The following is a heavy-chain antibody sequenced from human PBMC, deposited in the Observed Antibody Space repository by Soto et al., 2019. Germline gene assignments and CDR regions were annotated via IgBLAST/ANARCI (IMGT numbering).Heavy chain of an antibody. CDR2: ISYDGTNK. CDR3: AKSGWFGETHNYFDY. V-gene: IGHV3-30*18. D-gene: IGHD3-10*01. J-gene: IGHJ4*02. CDR1: GFTFRSYG. Sequence: GGSLRLSCAASGFTFRSYGMHWVRQAPGKGLEWVAYISYDGTNKYYEDSMKGRFTISRDYSKNTLYLQMNSLRDEDTAVYYCAKSGWFGETHNYFDYWGQGTLVTVSS.